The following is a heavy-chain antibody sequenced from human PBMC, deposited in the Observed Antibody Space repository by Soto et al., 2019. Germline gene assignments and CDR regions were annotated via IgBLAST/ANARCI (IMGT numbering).Heavy chain of an antibody. CDR2: INPSGGST. Sequence: QVQLVQSGAEVKKPGASVKVSCKASGYTFTSYYMHWVRQAPGQGLEWMGIINPSGGSTSYAQKFQGRVTMTRDTSTSTVYMELSSLRSEDTAVYYCASCIAAAGPRYYYYYGMDVWGQGTTVTVSS. V-gene: IGHV1-46*01. D-gene: IGHD6-13*01. CDR3: ASCIAAAGPRYYYYYGMDV. CDR1: GYTFTSYY. J-gene: IGHJ6*02.